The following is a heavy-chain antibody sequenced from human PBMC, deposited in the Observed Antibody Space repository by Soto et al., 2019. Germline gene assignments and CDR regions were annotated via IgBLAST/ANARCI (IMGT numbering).Heavy chain of an antibody. CDR3: ARSDTAMVLLYYYYGMDV. J-gene: IGHJ6*02. CDR2: ISYDGSNK. V-gene: IGHV3-30-3*01. Sequence: QVQLVESGGGVVQPGRSLRLSCAASGFTFSSYAMHWVRQAPGKGLEWVAVISYDGSNKYYADSVKGRFTISRDNSQKQLYLQMNSLRAEDTAVYYGARSDTAMVLLYYYYGMDVWGQGTTVTVSS. D-gene: IGHD5-18*01. CDR1: GFTFSSYA.